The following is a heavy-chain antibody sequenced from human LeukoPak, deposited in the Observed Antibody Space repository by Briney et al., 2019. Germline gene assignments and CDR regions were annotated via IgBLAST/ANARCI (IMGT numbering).Heavy chain of an antibody. CDR1: GGSISSYY. CDR2: IYYSGST. Sequence: PSETLSLTCTVSGGSISSYYWSWIRQPPGKGLEWIGYIYYSGSTNYNPSLKSRVTISVDTSKNQFSLKLSSVTAADTAVYYCARVLFWRGSITMVRGPSDAFDIWGQGTMVTVSS. J-gene: IGHJ3*02. CDR3: ARVLFWRGSITMVRGPSDAFDI. V-gene: IGHV4-59*01. D-gene: IGHD3-10*01.